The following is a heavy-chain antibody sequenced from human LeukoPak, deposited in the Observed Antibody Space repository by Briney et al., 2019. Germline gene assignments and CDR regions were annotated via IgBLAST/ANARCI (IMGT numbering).Heavy chain of an antibody. D-gene: IGHD1-1*01. V-gene: IGHV1-2*04. Sequence: ASVKVSCKASGYTVTGYYMHWVRQAPGQGLEWMGWIKPNSGGTNYAQKFQGWVTMTRDTSISTAYMELSRLRSDDTAVYYCARDGGTTGTDNWFDPWGQGTLVTVSS. CDR1: GYTVTGYY. CDR2: IKPNSGGT. CDR3: ARDGGTTGTDNWFDP. J-gene: IGHJ5*02.